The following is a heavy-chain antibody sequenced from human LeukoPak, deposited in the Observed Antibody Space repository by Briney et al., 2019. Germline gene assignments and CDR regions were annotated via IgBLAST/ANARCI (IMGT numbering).Heavy chain of an antibody. Sequence: QPGGSLRLSCAASGFTFSSYWMSWVRQAPGKGLEWVANIKQDGSEKYYVDSVKGRFTISRDNAKNSLYLQMNSLRAEDTAVYYCARDVVVVAATRYYYYGMDVWGQGTTVTVSS. V-gene: IGHV3-7*01. J-gene: IGHJ6*02. D-gene: IGHD2-15*01. CDR1: GFTFSSYW. CDR2: IKQDGSEK. CDR3: ARDVVVVAATRYYYYGMDV.